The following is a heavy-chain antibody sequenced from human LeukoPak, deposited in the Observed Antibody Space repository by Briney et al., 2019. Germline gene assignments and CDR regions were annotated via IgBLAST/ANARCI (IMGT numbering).Heavy chain of an antibody. V-gene: IGHV3-23*01. D-gene: IGHD3-22*01. CDR3: ARGIYSGYYLE. J-gene: IGHJ4*02. Sequence: PGGSLRHSCAASGFTFSSFAMSWVRQAPGKGLEWVSVILGGGGSTYYTDSVKGRFTISRDNSKNTLYLQMNSLRAEDTAVYYCARGIYSGYYLEWGQGTLVTVSA. CDR2: ILGGGGST. CDR1: GFTFSSFA.